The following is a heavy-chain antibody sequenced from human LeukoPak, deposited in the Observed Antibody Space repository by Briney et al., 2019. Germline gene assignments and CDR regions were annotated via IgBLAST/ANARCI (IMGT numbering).Heavy chain of an antibody. J-gene: IGHJ4*02. V-gene: IGHV3-74*01. D-gene: IGHD5-24*01. CDR2: INSDGGST. Sequence: GGSLRLSCTASGFTFSSYWMHWVRQAPGKGLVWVSRINSDGGSTSYADSVKGRFTISRDNAKNTLYLQMNSLRAEDTAVYYCARRIQGMAPYYFDLWGQGTLVTVSS. CDR3: ARRIQGMAPYYFDL. CDR1: GFTFSSYW.